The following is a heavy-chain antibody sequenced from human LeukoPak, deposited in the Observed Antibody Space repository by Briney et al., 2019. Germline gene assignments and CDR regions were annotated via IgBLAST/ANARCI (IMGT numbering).Heavy chain of an antibody. J-gene: IGHJ4*02. Sequence: PGGSLRLSCVASGFTFSDAWMSWVRQAPGKALEWVGRIKSKIDGGTIDYGAPVKGRFTISRDDSRNTLYLQMNSLKTEDTAVYYCTTRRQDGCWGQGTLVTVS. CDR3: TTRRQDGC. CDR2: IKSKIDGGTI. CDR1: GFTFSDAW. D-gene: IGHD6-25*01. V-gene: IGHV3-15*01.